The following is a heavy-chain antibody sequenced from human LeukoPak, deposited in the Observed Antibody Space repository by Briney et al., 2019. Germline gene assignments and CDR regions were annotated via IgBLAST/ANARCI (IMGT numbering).Heavy chain of an antibody. CDR1: GGTFSSYA. J-gene: IGHJ6*03. V-gene: IGHV1-69*13. Sequence: SVKVSCKASGGTFSSYAISWVRQAPGQGLEWMGGIIPIFATANYAQKFQGRVTITADESTSTAYMELSSLRSEDTAMYYCARDLTECSGGSCYFDPGPGYYYYMDVWGKGTTVTVSS. CDR3: ARDLTECSGGSCYFDPGPGYYYYMDV. D-gene: IGHD2-15*01. CDR2: IIPIFATA.